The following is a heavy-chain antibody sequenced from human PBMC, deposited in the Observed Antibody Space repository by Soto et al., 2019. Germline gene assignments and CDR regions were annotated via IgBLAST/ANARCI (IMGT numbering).Heavy chain of an antibody. Sequence: GASVKVSCKDSGYTFGNYGLTWVRQAPGQGLEWRGWISVYSGDTNYAQKFQDRVTMTTATSTSTAYMELRSLTSDDTAVYYCARAQPVCSSLSCYNVGGDYWGQGTLVTVSS. D-gene: IGHD2-2*02. CDR3: ARAQPVCSSLSCYNVGGDY. CDR2: ISVYSGDT. J-gene: IGHJ4*02. CDR1: GYTFGNYG. V-gene: IGHV1-18*01.